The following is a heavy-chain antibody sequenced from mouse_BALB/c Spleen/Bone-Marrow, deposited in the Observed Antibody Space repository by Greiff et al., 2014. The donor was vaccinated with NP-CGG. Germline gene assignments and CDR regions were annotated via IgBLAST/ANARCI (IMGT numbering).Heavy chain of an antibody. D-gene: IGHD2-4*01. CDR1: GFNIKDTY. J-gene: IGHJ3*01. Sequence: SGAELVKPGASVKLSCTASGFNIKDTYMHWVKQRPEQGLEWIGRIDPANGNTKYDPKFQGKATITPDTSSNTAYLQPSSLTSEDTAVYYCARDDSWGFAYWGQGTLVTVSA. CDR2: IDPANGNT. CDR3: ARDDSWGFAY. V-gene: IGHV14-3*02.